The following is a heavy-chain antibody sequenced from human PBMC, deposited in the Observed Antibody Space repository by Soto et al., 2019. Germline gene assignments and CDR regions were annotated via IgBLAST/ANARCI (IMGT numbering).Heavy chain of an antibody. J-gene: IGHJ4*02. D-gene: IGHD6-13*01. CDR3: AKDTRAAADPYYFDY. CDR1: GFTFSSYA. Sequence: GGSLRLSCAASGFTFSSYAMSWVRQAPGKGLEWVSAISGSGGSTYYADSVKGRFTISRDNSKNTLYLQMNSLRAEDTAIYYCAKDTRAAADPYYFDYWGQGTLVTVSS. CDR2: ISGSGGST. V-gene: IGHV3-23*01.